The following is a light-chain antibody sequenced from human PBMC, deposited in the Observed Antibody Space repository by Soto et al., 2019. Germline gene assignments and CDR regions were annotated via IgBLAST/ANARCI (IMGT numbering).Light chain of an antibody. Sequence: EIVLKPSPGTLSLSPGERATLSCRASQSVSSSYLAWYQQKPGQAPRLLIYGASTRATGIPARFSGSGSGTEFTLTISSLQSEDFAVYYCQQYNNWPPLFGQGTRLEIK. V-gene: IGKV3-15*01. CDR2: GAS. CDR3: QQYNNWPPL. CDR1: QSVSSSY. J-gene: IGKJ5*01.